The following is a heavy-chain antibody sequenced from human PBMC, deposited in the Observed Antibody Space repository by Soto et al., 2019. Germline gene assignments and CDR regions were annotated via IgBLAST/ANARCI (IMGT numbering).Heavy chain of an antibody. CDR3: ARCIQLDCLHGLDV. J-gene: IGHJ6*02. CDR2: IVPMYGTP. Sequence: QVQLLQSGSEVREPGSSVRVSCKASGDTFNNHLIAWVRQAPGQGLEWMGGIVPMYGTPHFAQKFQVRVSVTADESKSTVYMELNGLGRDDTATFYCARCIQLDCLHGLDVWGQGTTVTVSS. D-gene: IGHD2-21*02. V-gene: IGHV1-69*01. CDR1: GDTFNNHL.